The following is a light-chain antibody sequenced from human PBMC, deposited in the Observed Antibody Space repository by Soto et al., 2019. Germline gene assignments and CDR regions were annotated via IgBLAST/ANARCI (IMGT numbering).Light chain of an antibody. CDR2: AAF. V-gene: IGKV3-15*01. J-gene: IGKJ1*01. Sequence: ETVMTQSPVTLSVSPGDTATLSCRASQRVSSHLAWYQQKPGQAPRLLIYAAFTRATGIPVRFSGSGSETEFTLTIRSLQSEAFALYYCHQYNNWPWTFGQGTKVDIK. CDR3: HQYNNWPWT. CDR1: QRVSSH.